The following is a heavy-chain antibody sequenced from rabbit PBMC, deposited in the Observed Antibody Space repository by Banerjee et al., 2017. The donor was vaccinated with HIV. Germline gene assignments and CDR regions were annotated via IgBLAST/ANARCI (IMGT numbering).Heavy chain of an antibody. J-gene: IGHJ4*01. D-gene: IGHD4-1*01. CDR2: IFAASGST. V-gene: IGHV1S40*01. CDR1: GFDFSSHY. CDR3: ARDLAGVIGWNFNL. Sequence: QSLEESGGDLVKPGASLTLTCKASGFDFSSHYMSWVRQAPGKGLEWIGCIFAASGSTYYASWAKGRFTISKTSSTTVTLQMTSLTAADTATYFCARDLAGVIGWNFNLWGPGTLVTVS.